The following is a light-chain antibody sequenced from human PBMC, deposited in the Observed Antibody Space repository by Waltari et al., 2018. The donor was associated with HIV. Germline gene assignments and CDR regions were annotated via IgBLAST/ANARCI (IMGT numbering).Light chain of an antibody. J-gene: IGKJ2*01. CDR1: QSVSSSY. Sequence: EVVLTQSPGTLSLSPGERATLPCRASQSVSSSYLAWYQQKPGQAPRLLIYGASSRATGIPDRFSGSGSGTDFTLTISRLEPEDFAVYYCQQFVSSPGYTFGQGTKLEIK. CDR2: GAS. CDR3: QQFVSSPGYT. V-gene: IGKV3-20*01.